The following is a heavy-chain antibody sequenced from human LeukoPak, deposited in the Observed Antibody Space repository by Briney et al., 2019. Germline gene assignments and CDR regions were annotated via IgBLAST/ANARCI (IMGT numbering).Heavy chain of an antibody. J-gene: IGHJ6*02. Sequence: PSGGSLRLSCAASGFTFSSYAMHWVRQAPGKGLEWVAVISYDGSNKYYADSVKGRFTISRDNSKNTLYLQMNSLRAEDTAVYYCAKEPHRGIWQQLADYYYGMDVWGQGTTVTVSS. CDR1: GFTFSSYA. CDR2: ISYDGSNK. CDR3: AKEPHRGIWQQLADYYYGMDV. D-gene: IGHD6-13*01. V-gene: IGHV3-30*04.